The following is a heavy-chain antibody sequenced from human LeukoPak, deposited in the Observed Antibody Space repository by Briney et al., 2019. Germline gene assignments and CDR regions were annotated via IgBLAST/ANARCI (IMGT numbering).Heavy chain of an antibody. CDR1: GGSISSYY. V-gene: IGHV4-59*08. CDR3: ARGEATLIVGATREYYFDY. J-gene: IGHJ4*02. D-gene: IGHD1-26*01. Sequence: SETLSLTCTVSGGSISSYYWSWIRQPPGKGLEWIGYIYYSGSTNYNPSLKSRVTISVDTSKNQFSLKLSSVTAADTAVYYCARGEATLIVGATREYYFDYWGQGTLVTVSS. CDR2: IYYSGST.